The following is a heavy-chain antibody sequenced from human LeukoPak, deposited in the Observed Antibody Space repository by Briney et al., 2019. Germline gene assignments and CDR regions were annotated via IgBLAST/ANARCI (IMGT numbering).Heavy chain of an antibody. Sequence: PGGSLRLSCAASGFTFSSYGMHWVRQAPGKGLEWVAVISYDGSNKYYADSVKGRFTISRDNSKNTLYLQMNSLRAEDTAVYDCANPLTAYWGQGTLVTVSS. CDR2: ISYDGSNK. CDR1: GFTFSSYG. CDR3: ANPLTAY. J-gene: IGHJ4*02. D-gene: IGHD4/OR15-4a*01. V-gene: IGHV3-30*18.